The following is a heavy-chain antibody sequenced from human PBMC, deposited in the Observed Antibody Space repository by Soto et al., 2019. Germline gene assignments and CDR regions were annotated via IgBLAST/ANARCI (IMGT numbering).Heavy chain of an antibody. D-gene: IGHD6-19*01. Sequence: ASVKVSCKAYGYTFTRYGMHWVRQAPGQRLEWMGWINAGNGNTKYSQKFQGRVTMTTDTSASTAYMELSSLRSEDTAVYYCARDGAVAGDSNFDYWGQGPLVTVSS. CDR3: ARDGAVAGDSNFDY. J-gene: IGHJ4*02. CDR2: INAGNGNT. V-gene: IGHV1-3*01. CDR1: GYTFTRYG.